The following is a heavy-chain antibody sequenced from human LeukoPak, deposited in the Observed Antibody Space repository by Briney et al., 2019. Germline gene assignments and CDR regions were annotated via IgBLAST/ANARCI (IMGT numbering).Heavy chain of an antibody. J-gene: IGHJ4*02. CDR2: ISGEGGST. CDR3: ARDYGSGSYYNGIDY. CDR1: GFTFEDYA. V-gene: IGHV3-43*02. Sequence: GGSLRLSCAASGFTFEDYAMHWVRQAPGKGLEWVSLISGEGGSTYYADSVKGRFTISRDNAMTSLYLQMNSLRAEDTALYYCARDYGSGSYYNGIDYWGQGTLVSVSS. D-gene: IGHD3-10*01.